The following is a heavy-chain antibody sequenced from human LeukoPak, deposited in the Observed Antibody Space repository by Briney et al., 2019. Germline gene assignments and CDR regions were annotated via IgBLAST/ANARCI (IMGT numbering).Heavy chain of an antibody. CDR3: ARLTPGYYDFWSGQRPFDY. Sequence: ASVKVSCKASGYTFTGYYMHWVRQAPGQGLEWMGRINLNSGGTNYAQKFEGRVTMTRDTSISTAYMELSRLRSDDTAVYYCARLTPGYYDFWSGQRPFDYWGQGTLVTVSS. D-gene: IGHD3-3*01. V-gene: IGHV1-2*06. J-gene: IGHJ4*02. CDR1: GYTFTGYY. CDR2: INLNSGGT.